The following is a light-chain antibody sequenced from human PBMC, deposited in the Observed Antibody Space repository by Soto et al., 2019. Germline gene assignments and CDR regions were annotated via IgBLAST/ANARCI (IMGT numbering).Light chain of an antibody. CDR2: DAS. Sequence: IQKKQSPSTLSASIGDTVTSTCRASQSINRWLAWYQQKPGEAPKLLIYDASSLESGVPSRFSGTGSGTEFTLAISSLQPEDIATYFGQQYNPYYSSAHGTKADI. V-gene: IGKV1-5*01. J-gene: IGKJ2*03. CDR3: QQYNPYYS. CDR1: QSINRW.